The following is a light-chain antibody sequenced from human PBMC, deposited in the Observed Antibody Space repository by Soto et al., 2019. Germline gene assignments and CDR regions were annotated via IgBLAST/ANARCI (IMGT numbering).Light chain of an antibody. Sequence: DIQMTQSPSSVPASVGDSVTITCRASQGVSDWVAWYQQKPGEAPKLLIYGSSSLLSGVPSRFSGTRSGTDFTLTISSLQPEDFATYYCQQANSYPWTFGQGTKVEIE. J-gene: IGKJ1*01. CDR3: QQANSYPWT. V-gene: IGKV1-12*01. CDR2: GSS. CDR1: QGVSDW.